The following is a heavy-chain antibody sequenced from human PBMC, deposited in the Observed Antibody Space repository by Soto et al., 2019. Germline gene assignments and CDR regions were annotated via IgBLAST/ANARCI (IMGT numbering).Heavy chain of an antibody. J-gene: IGHJ6*02. CDR1: GFTFSSYG. CDR2: ISYDGSNK. Sequence: QPGGSLRLSCAASGFTFSSYGMHWVRQAPGKGLEWVAVISYDGSNKYYADSVKGRFTISRDNSKNTLYLQMNSLRAEDTAVYYCAGTKVCSSTSCPPNYYYYYGMDVWGQGPTVTVSS. CDR3: AGTKVCSSTSCPPNYYYYYGMDV. V-gene: IGHV3-30*03. D-gene: IGHD2-2*01.